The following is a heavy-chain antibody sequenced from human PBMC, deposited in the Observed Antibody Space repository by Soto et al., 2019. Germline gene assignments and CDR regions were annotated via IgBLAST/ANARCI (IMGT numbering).Heavy chain of an antibody. CDR1: GGTFSSYA. CDR3: ARDMLWDYYDSSGYNQEDY. V-gene: IGHV1-69*06. J-gene: IGHJ4*02. CDR2: IIPIFGTA. Sequence: SVKVSCKASGGTFSSYAISWVRQAPGQGLEWMGGIIPIFGTANNAQKFQGRVTITADKSTSTAYMELSSLRSEDTAVYYCARDMLWDYYDSSGYNQEDYWGQGTLVTV. D-gene: IGHD3-22*01.